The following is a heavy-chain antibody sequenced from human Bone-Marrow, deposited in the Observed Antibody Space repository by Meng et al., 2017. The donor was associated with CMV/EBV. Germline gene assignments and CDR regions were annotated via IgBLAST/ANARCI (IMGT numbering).Heavy chain of an antibody. CDR3: ARGGDSSGYSPLYYFDY. V-gene: IGHV3-20*04. Sequence: GGSLRLSCAASGFTFDDYGMSWVRQAPGKGLEWVSGINWTGGSTGYAVSVKGRFTNSRDNAKNSLYLQMTSLRAEDTALYYCARGGDSSGYSPLYYFDYWGQGTLVTVSS. CDR1: GFTFDDYG. CDR2: INWTGGST. J-gene: IGHJ4*02. D-gene: IGHD3-22*01.